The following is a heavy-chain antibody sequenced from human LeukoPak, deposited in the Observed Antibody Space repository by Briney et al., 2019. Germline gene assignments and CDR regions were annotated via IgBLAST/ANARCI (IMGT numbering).Heavy chain of an antibody. V-gene: IGHV5-51*01. Sequence: GESLKIPCKGSGYSFTSYWIGWVRQMPGKGLEWMGIIYPGDSDTRYSPSFQGQVTISADKPISTAYLQWSSLKASDTAMYYCARHVATTYYYYYMDVWGKGTTVTVSS. CDR2: IYPGDSDT. CDR1: GYSFTSYW. D-gene: IGHD5-12*01. CDR3: ARHVATTYYYYYMDV. J-gene: IGHJ6*03.